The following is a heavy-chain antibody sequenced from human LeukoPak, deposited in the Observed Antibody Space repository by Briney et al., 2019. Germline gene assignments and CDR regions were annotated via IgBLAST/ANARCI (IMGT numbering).Heavy chain of an antibody. CDR2: ISSSSSTI. Sequence: PGGSLRLSCAASGFTFSSYSMNWVRQAPGKGLEWVSYISSSSSTIYCADSVKGRFTISRDDAKNSLYLQMNSLRAEDTAVYYCARANYYGSGKKDLDYWGQGTLVTVSS. CDR1: GFTFSSYS. CDR3: ARANYYGSGKKDLDY. D-gene: IGHD3-10*01. J-gene: IGHJ4*02. V-gene: IGHV3-48*01.